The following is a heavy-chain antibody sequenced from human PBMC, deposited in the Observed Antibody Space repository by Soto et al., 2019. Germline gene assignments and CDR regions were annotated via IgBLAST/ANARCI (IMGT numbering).Heavy chain of an antibody. CDR2: ISGSGATT. CDR3: AKGTEAVAGNYFDL. Sequence: EVQVLESGGDLVQPGGSLRLSCVASGFTFSSYAMNWVRQAPGKGLEWVSSISGSGATTYYADSVKGRLTISRDNSKTTVYLQMNSLRADDTAVYFCAKGTEAVAGNYFDLWGRGTLVTVSS. J-gene: IGHJ2*01. CDR1: GFTFSSYA. V-gene: IGHV3-23*01. D-gene: IGHD6-19*01.